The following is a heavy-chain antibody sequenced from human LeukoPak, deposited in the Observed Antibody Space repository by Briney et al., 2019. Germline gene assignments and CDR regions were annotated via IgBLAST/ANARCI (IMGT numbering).Heavy chain of an antibody. D-gene: IGHD3-22*01. CDR1: GFTFSDCY. CDR2: ISSSGTTQ. CDR3: AIQMTVIAVVPYFDY. Sequence: PGGSLRLSCAASGFTFSDCYMSWIRQAPGKGLEWITFISSSGTTQYYADSVRGRFTVSRDNAKSSLYLYLNSLGDEDTAVYYCAIQMTVIAVVPYFDYWGQGSQVTVSS. J-gene: IGHJ4*02. V-gene: IGHV3-11*04.